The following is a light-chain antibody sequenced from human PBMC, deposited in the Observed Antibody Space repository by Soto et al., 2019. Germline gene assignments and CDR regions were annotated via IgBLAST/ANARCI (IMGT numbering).Light chain of an antibody. CDR3: QQYYSYPLT. CDR1: EGISTY. CDR2: AAS. J-gene: IGKJ4*01. V-gene: IGKV1-8*01. Sequence: AIRMTQSPSSFSASTGDRVTITCRASEGISTYLAWYQQNPGKATKLLIYAASTLQSGVPSRFSGSGSGTDFTLTISCLQSEDFATYYCQQYYSYPLTFGGGTKVEIK.